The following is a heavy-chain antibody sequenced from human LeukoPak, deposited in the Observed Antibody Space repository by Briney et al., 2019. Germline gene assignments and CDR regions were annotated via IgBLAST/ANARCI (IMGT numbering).Heavy chain of an antibody. V-gene: IGHV3-21*01. CDR1: GFTFDDYG. CDR3: ARDRVVSGRFGEVAS. J-gene: IGHJ5*01. CDR2: ISSSSTYI. D-gene: IGHD3-10*01. Sequence: PGGSLRLSCAASGFTFDDYGMSWVRQAPGKGLEWVSFISSSSTYIYYADSVKGRFTISRDDAKNSLYLQMSSLRADDTAVYYCARDRVVSGRFGEVASWGQGTLVTVSS.